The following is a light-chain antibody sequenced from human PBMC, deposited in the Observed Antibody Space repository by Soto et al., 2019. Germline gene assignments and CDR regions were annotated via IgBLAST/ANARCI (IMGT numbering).Light chain of an antibody. CDR1: QTVSNIY. CDR3: QQYGSSPLFT. J-gene: IGKJ3*01. Sequence: EVVLTQSPGTLSLSPGERATLSCRASQTVSNIYVAWYQQKPGQAPRLLIYSGSSRATGTPDRFSGSGSGTDFTLTISRLEPEDLAVYYCQQYGSSPLFTFGPGTKVDIK. CDR2: SGS. V-gene: IGKV3-20*01.